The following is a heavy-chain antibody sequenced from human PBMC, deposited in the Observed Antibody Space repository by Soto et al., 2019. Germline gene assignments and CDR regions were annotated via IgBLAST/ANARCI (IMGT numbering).Heavy chain of an antibody. D-gene: IGHD2-15*01. J-gene: IGHJ6*02. V-gene: IGHV1-69*12. Sequence: HVQLVQSGAEVKKPGSSVKVSCKASGGAFSDYAFSWVRQAPGQGLEWLGGIMPIFRAPDYAQKFQGRVTITADEFTRTDYMEMNSLRSEDTAVYYCASWLKGPDIGNYYNGMDVGGQGTTVTVS. CDR2: IMPIFRAP. CDR1: GGAFSDYA. CDR3: ASWLKGPDIGNYYNGMDV.